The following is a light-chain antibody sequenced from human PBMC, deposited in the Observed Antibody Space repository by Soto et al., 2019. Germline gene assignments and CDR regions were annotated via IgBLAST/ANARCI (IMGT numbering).Light chain of an antibody. CDR1: QSVSSH. CDR3: QQYKNWPL. Sequence: EIVMTQSPATLSVSPGEGVTLSCTTSQSVSSHVAWYQQKPGQAPRLLLYGASTRATGIPARFSGSGGGTDFTLTISSVQSEDFAVYYCQQYKNWPLFGQGTRLEIK. V-gene: IGKV3-15*01. J-gene: IGKJ5*01. CDR2: GAS.